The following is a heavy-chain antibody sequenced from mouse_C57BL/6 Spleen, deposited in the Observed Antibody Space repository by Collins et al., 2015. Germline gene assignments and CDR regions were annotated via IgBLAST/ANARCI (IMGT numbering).Heavy chain of an antibody. CDR2: ISSGGSYT. CDR1: GFTFSSYG. V-gene: IGHV5-6*01. Sequence: EVQLVESGGDLVKPGGSLKLSCAASGFTFSSYGMSWVRQTPDKRLEWVATISSGGSYTYYPDSVKGRFTISRDNAKNTLYLQMSSLKSEDTAMYYCARHTFTTATAYWGQGTLVTVSA. D-gene: IGHD1-2*01. CDR3: ARHTFTTATAY. J-gene: IGHJ3*01.